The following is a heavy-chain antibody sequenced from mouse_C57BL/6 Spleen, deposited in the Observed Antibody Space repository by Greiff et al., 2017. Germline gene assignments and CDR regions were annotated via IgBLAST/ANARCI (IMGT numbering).Heavy chain of an antibody. CDR1: GYTFTSYW. CDR2: IDPSDSYT. CDR3: ARGDDSFAY. J-gene: IGHJ3*01. D-gene: IGHD2-4*01. V-gene: IGHV1-69*01. Sequence: VQLQQPGAELVMPGASVKLSCKASGYTFTSYWMHWVKQRPGQGLEWIGEIDPSDSYTNYNQKFKGKSTLTVDKSSSTAYMQLSSLTSEDSAVYCCARGDDSFAYWGQGTLVTVSA.